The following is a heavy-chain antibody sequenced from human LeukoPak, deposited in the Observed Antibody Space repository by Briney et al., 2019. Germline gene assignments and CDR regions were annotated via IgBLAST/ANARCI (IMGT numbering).Heavy chain of an antibody. CDR1: GYTFTSYD. CDR2: MNPDSGNT. D-gene: IGHD3-22*01. CDR3: ARAPASITMIVVVKRNYMDV. J-gene: IGHJ6*03. V-gene: IGHV1-8*01. Sequence: SVKVSCKASGYTFTSYDINWVRQATGQGLEWMGWMNPDSGNTGYAQKFQGRVTMTRNTSISTAYMELSSLRSEDTAVYYCARAPASITMIVVVKRNYMDVWGKGTTVTVSS.